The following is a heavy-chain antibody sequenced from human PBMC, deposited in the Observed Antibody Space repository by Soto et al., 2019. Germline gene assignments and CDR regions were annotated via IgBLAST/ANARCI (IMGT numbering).Heavy chain of an antibody. CDR3: ARELRTRISGSYWGHHYYGMDV. V-gene: IGHV1-2*04. J-gene: IGHJ6*02. CDR2: INPNSGGT. CDR1: GYTFTGYY. Sequence: ASVKVSCKASGYTFTGYYMHWVRQAPGQGLEWMGWINPNSGGTNYAQKFQGWVTMTRDTSISTAYMELSRLRSDDTAVYYCARELRTRISGSYWGHHYYGMDVWGQGTTVTVSS. D-gene: IGHD1-26*01.